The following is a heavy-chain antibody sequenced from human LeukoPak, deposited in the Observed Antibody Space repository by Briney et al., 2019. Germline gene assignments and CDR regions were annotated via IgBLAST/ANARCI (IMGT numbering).Heavy chain of an antibody. D-gene: IGHD4-17*01. Sequence: PGGSLRLSCAASGFPFSNYAMIWLPEAPGKGVVWVSVISGSGYSTYYADSVKGRFTISRDNSKNTLYLQTNSLRAEDTAVYYCAKDYGDYAYYFHYWGQGTLVTVSS. CDR1: GFPFSNYA. J-gene: IGHJ4*02. V-gene: IGHV3-23*01. CDR2: ISGSGYST. CDR3: AKDYGDYAYYFHY.